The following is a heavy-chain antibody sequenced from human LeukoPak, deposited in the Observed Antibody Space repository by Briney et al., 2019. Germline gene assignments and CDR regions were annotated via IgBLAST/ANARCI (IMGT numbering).Heavy chain of an antibody. CDR3: ASLPVISGTPGYFYF. J-gene: IGHJ4*02. Sequence: PSETLSLTCTVSGFSVSSRGYYWTWIRQHPGTGLEWIGHIYDSGGTYYTPSLSGRVTISADTSKNQFSLRLNSVTAADTAVYYCASLPVISGTPGYFYFWGLGTLVTVSS. D-gene: IGHD5-12*01. CDR1: GFSVSSRGYY. CDR2: IYDSGGT. V-gene: IGHV4-31*03.